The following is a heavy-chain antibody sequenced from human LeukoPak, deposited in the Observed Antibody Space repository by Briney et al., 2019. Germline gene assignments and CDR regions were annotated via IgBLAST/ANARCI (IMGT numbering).Heavy chain of an antibody. J-gene: IGHJ5*02. CDR1: GGSISSSSYY. CDR2: IYYSGST. V-gene: IGHV4-39*01. CDR3: ASELSQSYNWFDP. Sequence: PSETLSLTCTVSGGSISSSSYYWGWIRQPPGKGLEWIGSIYYSGSTYYNPSLKSRVTISVDTSKNQFSLKLSSVTAADTAVYYCASELSQSYNWFDPWGQGTLVTVSS.